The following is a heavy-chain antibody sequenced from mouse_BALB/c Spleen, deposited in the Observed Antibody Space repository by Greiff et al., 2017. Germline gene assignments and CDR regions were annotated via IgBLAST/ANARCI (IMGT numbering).Heavy chain of an antibody. CDR2: INSNGGST. Sequence: EVQRVESGGGLVQPGGSLKLSCAASGFTFSSYGMSWVRQTPDKRLELVATINSNGGSTYYPDSVKGRFTISRDNAKNTLYLQMSSLKSEDTAMYYCARTDGKGFDYWGQGTTLTVSS. V-gene: IGHV5-6-3*01. CDR1: GFTFSSYG. D-gene: IGHD2-1*01. J-gene: IGHJ2*01. CDR3: ARTDGKGFDY.